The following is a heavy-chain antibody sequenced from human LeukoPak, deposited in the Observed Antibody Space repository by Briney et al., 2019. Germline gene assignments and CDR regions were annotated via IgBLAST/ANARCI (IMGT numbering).Heavy chain of an antibody. D-gene: IGHD3-16*02. Sequence: PGGSLRLSCAASGFTFSNDWMHWVRQAPGKGLVWVSRINTDGSTTTYADSVKGRFTISRDNAKNTLYLQMNSLRVEDTAVYYCARSCGGSYHYWGQGTLVTVSS. CDR2: INTDGSTT. J-gene: IGHJ4*02. V-gene: IGHV3-74*01. CDR3: ARSCGGSYHY. CDR1: GFTFSNDW.